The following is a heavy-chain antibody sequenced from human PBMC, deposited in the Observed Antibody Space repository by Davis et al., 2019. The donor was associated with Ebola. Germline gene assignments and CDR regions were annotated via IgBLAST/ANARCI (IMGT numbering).Heavy chain of an antibody. CDR1: GGSFSGYY. J-gene: IGHJ4*02. V-gene: IGHV4-34*01. Sequence: MPSETLSLTCAVYGGSFSGYYWSWIRQPPGKGLEWIGEINHSGSTNYNPSLKSRVTISVDKSKNQFSLKLSSVTAADTAVYYCARSKYSGYDRALDYWGQGTLVTVSS. CDR3: ARSKYSGYDRALDY. CDR2: INHSGST. D-gene: IGHD5-12*01.